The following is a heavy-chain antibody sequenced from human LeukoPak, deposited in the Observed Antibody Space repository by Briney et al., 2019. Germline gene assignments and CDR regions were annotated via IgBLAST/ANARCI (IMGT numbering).Heavy chain of an antibody. CDR1: GGSISSGSYY. D-gene: IGHD5-24*01. Sequence: PSQTLSLTCTVSGGSISSGSYYWSWIRQPAGKGLEWIGRIYTSGSTNYNPSLKSRVTISVDTSKNQFSLKLSSVTAADTAVYYCAREGVEAWDGADYWGQGTLVTVSS. CDR3: AREGVEAWDGADY. J-gene: IGHJ4*02. V-gene: IGHV4-61*02. CDR2: IYTSGST.